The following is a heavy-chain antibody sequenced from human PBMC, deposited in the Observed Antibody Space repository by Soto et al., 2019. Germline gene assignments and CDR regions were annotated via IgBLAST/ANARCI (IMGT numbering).Heavy chain of an antibody. CDR2: IYYSGST. Sequence: SETLSLTCTVSGGSISSGGYYWSWIRQHPGKGLEWIGYIYYSGSTYYNPSLESRVTISVDTSKNQFSLKLSSVTAADTAVYYCASTIAYYYYGMDVWGQGTTVTVSS. V-gene: IGHV4-31*03. J-gene: IGHJ6*02. CDR3: ASTIAYYYYGMDV. CDR1: GGSISSGGYY. D-gene: IGHD3-9*01.